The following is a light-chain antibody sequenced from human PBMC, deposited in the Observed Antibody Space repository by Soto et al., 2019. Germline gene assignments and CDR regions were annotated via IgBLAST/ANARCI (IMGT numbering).Light chain of an antibody. V-gene: IGKV3-20*01. CDR1: QSLSTNY. CDR2: GAS. J-gene: IGKJ5*01. CDR3: QQYGSSPIT. Sequence: EIVLTQSPGTLSVSPGDRATLSCRASQSLSTNYLAWYQQKPGQAPRLLIYGASTRTSGIPDRFSGSGSGTDFTLTISRLEPEDFAVYHCQQYGSSPITFGQGTRLEIK.